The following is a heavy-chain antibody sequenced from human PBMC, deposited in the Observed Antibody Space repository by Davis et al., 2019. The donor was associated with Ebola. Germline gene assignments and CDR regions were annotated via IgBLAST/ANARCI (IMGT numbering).Heavy chain of an antibody. Sequence: GGSLRLSCAASGFTFGSYSMNWVRQAPGKGLEWVSTLGTSADTYYADSVKGRFTISRDNSKNTLHLQMNSLRVEDTAIYYCAKDTSNVWFDVWGQGTMVTVSS. CDR2: LGTSADT. D-gene: IGHD6-19*01. J-gene: IGHJ3*01. V-gene: IGHV3-23*01. CDR3: AKDTSNVWFDV. CDR1: GFTFGSYS.